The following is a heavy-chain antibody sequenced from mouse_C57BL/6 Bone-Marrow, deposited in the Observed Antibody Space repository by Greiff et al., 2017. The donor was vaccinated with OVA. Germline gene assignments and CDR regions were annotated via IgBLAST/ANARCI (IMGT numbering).Heavy chain of an antibody. CDR1: GFTFSSYA. CDR2: ISDGGSYT. D-gene: IGHD1-1*01. V-gene: IGHV5-4*01. CDR3: ARGGGSSKGYYFDY. J-gene: IGHJ2*01. Sequence: VQLKESGGGLVKPGGSLKLSCAASGFTFSSYAMSWVRQTPEKRLEWVATISDGGSYTYYPDNVKGRFTISRDNAKNHLYLQMSHLKSEDTAMYYCARGGGSSKGYYFDYWGQGTTLTVSS.